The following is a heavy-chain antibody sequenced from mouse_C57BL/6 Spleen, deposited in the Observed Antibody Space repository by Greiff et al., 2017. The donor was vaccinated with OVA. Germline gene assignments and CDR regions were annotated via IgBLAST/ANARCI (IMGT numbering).Heavy chain of an antibody. V-gene: IGHV5-4*01. Sequence: EVKLVESGGGLVKPGGSLKLSCAASGFTFSSYAMSWVRQTPEKRLEWVATISDGGSYTYYPDNVKGRFTISRDNAKNNLYLQMSHLKSEDTAMYYCARDPRYYGSSYDSYWGQGTLVTVSA. CDR1: GFTFSSYA. D-gene: IGHD1-1*01. CDR2: ISDGGSYT. J-gene: IGHJ3*01. CDR3: ARDPRYYGSSYDSY.